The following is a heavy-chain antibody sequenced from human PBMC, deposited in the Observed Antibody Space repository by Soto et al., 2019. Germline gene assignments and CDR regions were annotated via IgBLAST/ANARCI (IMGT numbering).Heavy chain of an antibody. CDR1: GFSLSTYN. J-gene: IGHJ5*02. V-gene: IGHV3-21*01. CDR2: IDSSSTHI. D-gene: IGHD3-16*01. Sequence: VGSLRLSCSASGFSLSTYNMNWVRQAPGKGLEWVSSIDSSSTHIYYADSVKGRFTISRDNGKSSLYLQMDSLRAEDTALYYCVRQQYDFLVDPWGQGTLVTVSS. CDR3: VRQQYDFLVDP.